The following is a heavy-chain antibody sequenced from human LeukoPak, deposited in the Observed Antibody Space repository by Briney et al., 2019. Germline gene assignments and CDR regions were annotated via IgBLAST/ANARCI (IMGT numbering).Heavy chain of an antibody. J-gene: IGHJ4*02. CDR3: AKEASRGGWLDF. D-gene: IGHD6-19*01. V-gene: IGHV3-23*01. Sequence: PGGSLRLSCAASGFTFSSNATSWVRQAPGKGLEWVSVFSGGSTYYAASVKGRFTISRDNSKNMVYLQMDSLRAEDTAVYYRAKEASRGGWLDFWGQGTRVTVS. CDR1: GFTFSSNA. CDR2: FSGGST.